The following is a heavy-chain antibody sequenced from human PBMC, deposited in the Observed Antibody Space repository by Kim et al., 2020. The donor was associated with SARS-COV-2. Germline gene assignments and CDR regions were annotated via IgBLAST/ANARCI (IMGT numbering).Heavy chain of an antibody. CDR1: GYTFTSYY. CDR3: ARAKGGVGSSSSVRPDYYGMDV. D-gene: IGHD6-6*01. J-gene: IGHJ6*02. V-gene: IGHV1-46*01. Sequence: ASVKVSCKASGYTFTSYYMHWLRQAPGQGLEWMGIINPSGGSTSYAQKFQGRVTMTRYTSTSTVYMELSSLRSEDTAVYYCARAKGGVGSSSSVRPDYYGMDVWGQGTTVTVSS. CDR2: INPSGGST.